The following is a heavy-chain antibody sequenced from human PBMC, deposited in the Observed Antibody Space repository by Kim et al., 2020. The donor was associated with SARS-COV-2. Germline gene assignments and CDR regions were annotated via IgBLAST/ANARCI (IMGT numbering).Heavy chain of an antibody. V-gene: IGHV1-69*04. Sequence: AQKFQGRVTITADKSTSTAYMELSSLRSEDTAVYYCARVVTAMVTGWFDPWGQGTLVTVSS. J-gene: IGHJ5*02. CDR3: ARVVTAMVTGWFDP. D-gene: IGHD5-18*01.